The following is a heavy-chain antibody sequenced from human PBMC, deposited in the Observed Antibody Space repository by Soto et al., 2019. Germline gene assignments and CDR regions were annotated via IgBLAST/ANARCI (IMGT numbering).Heavy chain of an antibody. CDR3: ARSRLLNWFDP. V-gene: IGHV1-18*01. CDR2: ISAYNGNT. D-gene: IGHD2-15*01. Sequence: GAPVKGPRKGSGYTLSNHGISWVRQAPGQGLEWMGWISAYNGNTNYAQKLQGRVTMTTDTSTSTAYMELRSLRSDDTAVYYCARSRLLNWFDPWGQGTLVTVS. J-gene: IGHJ5*02. CDR1: GYTLSNHG.